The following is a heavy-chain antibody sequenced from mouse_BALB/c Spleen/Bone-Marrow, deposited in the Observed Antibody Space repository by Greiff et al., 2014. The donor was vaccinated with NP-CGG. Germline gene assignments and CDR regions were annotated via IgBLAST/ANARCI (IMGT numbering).Heavy chain of an antibody. J-gene: IGHJ2*01. V-gene: IGHV14-3*02. Sequence: EVQLQQSGAALVKPGASVKLSCTASGFNIKDTYMHWVKQRPEQGLEWIGRIDPANGNTKYNQKFKGKATITADTSSNTAYLQLSSMKSEDTAVYYCANYYYGSHFAYWGQGTTLTVSS. CDR1: GFNIKDTY. D-gene: IGHD1-1*01. CDR3: ANYYYGSHFAY. CDR2: IDPANGNT.